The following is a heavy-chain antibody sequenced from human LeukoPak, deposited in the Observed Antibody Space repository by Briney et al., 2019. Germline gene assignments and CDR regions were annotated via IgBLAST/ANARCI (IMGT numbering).Heavy chain of an antibody. D-gene: IGHD4-11*01. V-gene: IGHV4-34*01. CDR2: INHSGST. Sequence: SETLSLTCAVYGGSFSGYYWSWIRQPPGKGLEWIGEINHSGSTNYNPSLKGRVTISVDTSKNQFSLKLSSVTAADTAVYYCAGDSNYVARYYGMDVWGQGTTVTVSS. CDR3: AGDSNYVARYYGMDV. J-gene: IGHJ6*02. CDR1: GGSFSGYY.